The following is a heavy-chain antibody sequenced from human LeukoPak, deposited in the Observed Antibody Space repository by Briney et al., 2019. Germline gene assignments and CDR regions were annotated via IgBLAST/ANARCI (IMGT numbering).Heavy chain of an antibody. CDR3: ARGLRRWLPRAFDI. CDR1: GGSISSGSYY. CDR2: IYTSGST. J-gene: IGHJ3*02. D-gene: IGHD5-24*01. V-gene: IGHV4-61*02. Sequence: SQTLSLTCTVSGGSISSGSYYWSWLRQPAGKGLEWIGRIYTSGSTNYNPSLKSRVTISVDTSKNQFSLKLSSVTAADTAVYYCARGLRRWLPRAFDIWGQGTMVTVSS.